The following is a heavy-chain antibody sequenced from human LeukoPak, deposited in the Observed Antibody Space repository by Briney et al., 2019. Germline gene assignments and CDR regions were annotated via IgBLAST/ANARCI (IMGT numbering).Heavy chain of an antibody. Sequence: SQTLSLTRAISGESVFSNTAAWNWIRRSPSRGLEWLGRTYYRSRWSDDYAVSMRGRITMNPDTSKNQVSLQLNSVTPEDTAVYYCAREVAGTCAFDVWGRGTMVTVSS. J-gene: IGHJ3*01. CDR1: GESVFSNTAA. CDR3: AREVAGTCAFDV. D-gene: IGHD1-7*01. CDR2: TYYRSRWSD. V-gene: IGHV6-1*01.